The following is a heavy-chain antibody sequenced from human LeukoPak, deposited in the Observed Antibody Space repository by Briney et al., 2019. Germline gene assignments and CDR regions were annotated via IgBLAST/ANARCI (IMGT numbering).Heavy chain of an antibody. CDR3: AGCSSTSCPDWDYYYYGMDV. Sequence: GASVTVSFTASGGTFSSYAISWVRQAPGQGLEWMGGIIPIFGTANYAQKFQGRVTITADESTSTAYMELSSLRSEDTAVYYCAGCSSTSCPDWDYYYYGMDVWGQGTTVTVSS. V-gene: IGHV1-69*13. D-gene: IGHD2-2*01. J-gene: IGHJ6*02. CDR2: IIPIFGTA. CDR1: GGTFSSYA.